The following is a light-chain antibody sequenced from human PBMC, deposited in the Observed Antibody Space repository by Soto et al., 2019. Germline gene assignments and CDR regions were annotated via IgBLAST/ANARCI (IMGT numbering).Light chain of an antibody. CDR2: NNS. V-gene: IGLV1-44*01. Sequence: QSVLTQPPSASGTPGQMVTISCSGCSSNIGSNTVNWYQQLPGMAPKLLIYNNSQRPSGVPDRFSGSKSGTSASLAISGLQSEDEPDYYCAAWDDSLRGLEFGGGTKLTV. CDR1: SSNIGSNT. J-gene: IGLJ2*01. CDR3: AAWDDSLRGLE.